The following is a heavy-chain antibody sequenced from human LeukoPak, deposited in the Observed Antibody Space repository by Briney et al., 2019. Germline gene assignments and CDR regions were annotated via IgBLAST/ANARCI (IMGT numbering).Heavy chain of an antibody. D-gene: IGHD3-3*01. CDR1: GLTFSSYW. CDR3: ARDDFWSGYYDY. Sequence: GGSLRLSCAASGLTFSSYWMSWVRQAPGKGLEWVANIKQDGSEKYYVDSVKGRFTISRDNAKNSLYLQMNGLRAEDTAVYYCARDDFWSGYYDYWGQGTLVTVSS. CDR2: IKQDGSEK. J-gene: IGHJ4*02. V-gene: IGHV3-7*01.